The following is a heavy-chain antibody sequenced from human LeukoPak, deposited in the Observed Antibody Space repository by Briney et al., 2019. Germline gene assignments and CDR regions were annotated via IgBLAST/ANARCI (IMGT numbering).Heavy chain of an antibody. CDR1: GGSISGFY. V-gene: IGHV4-59*01. Sequence: SETLSLTCTVSGGSISGFYWNWIRQPPGQGLEWIGYVYYSGNTNYNPSLKSRVTISLDTSKNQFSLKLRSVTAADTDVYYCARDTRDAFDIWGQGTMVTVSS. J-gene: IGHJ3*02. CDR2: VYYSGNT. CDR3: ARDTRDAFDI.